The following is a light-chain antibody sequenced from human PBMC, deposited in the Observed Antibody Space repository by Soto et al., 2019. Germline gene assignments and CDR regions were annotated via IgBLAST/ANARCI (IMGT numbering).Light chain of an antibody. CDR3: QQFSSYPLT. CDR1: QSVSSN. Sequence: EIVLTQSPGTLSLSPGERATLSCRASQSVSSNLAWYQQKPGQAPRLLIYGASTRATGIPARFSGGGSGTDFTLTISRLEPEDFAVYYCQQFSSYPLTFGGGTKVDI. J-gene: IGKJ4*01. V-gene: IGKV3-20*01. CDR2: GAS.